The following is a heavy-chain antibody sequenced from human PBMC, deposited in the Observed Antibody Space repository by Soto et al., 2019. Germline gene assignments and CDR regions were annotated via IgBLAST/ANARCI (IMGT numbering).Heavy chain of an antibody. D-gene: IGHD2-2*03. CDR2: IYSSGST. J-gene: IGHJ4*02. CDR3: ASGWMAAFDN. CDR1: CDSIQTHY. Sequence: PSETLSLTCNVTCDSIQTHYWSWIRQAPGKGLEWIGYIYSSGSTLYNPSLKRRVTISADTAKNQFSLRLTSLTAADTAVYYCASGWMAAFDNWGQGTLVTVSS. V-gene: IGHV4-59*11.